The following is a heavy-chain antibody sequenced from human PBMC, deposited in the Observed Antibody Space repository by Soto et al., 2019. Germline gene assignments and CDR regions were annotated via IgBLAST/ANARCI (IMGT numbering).Heavy chain of an antibody. Sequence: PSETLSLTCTVSGGSISSSNYFWGWIRQPPGKGLEWIGSIYYSGSTYYNPSLKSRVTISVDTSKNQFSLKLRSVTAADTAVYYCARYGSGTYYPTTFDYWGQGTLVTSPQ. CDR2: IYYSGST. J-gene: IGHJ4*02. D-gene: IGHD3-10*01. V-gene: IGHV4-39*07. CDR3: ARYGSGTYYPTTFDY. CDR1: GGSISSSNYF.